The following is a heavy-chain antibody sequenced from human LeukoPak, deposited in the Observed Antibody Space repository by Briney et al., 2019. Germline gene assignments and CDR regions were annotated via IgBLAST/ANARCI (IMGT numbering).Heavy chain of an antibody. CDR2: INANSGTT. CDR1: GFAFSVYA. J-gene: IGHJ4*02. D-gene: IGHD4-17*01. V-gene: IGHV3-23*01. CDR3: ARVGGDRVAY. Sequence: PGGSLRLSCTASGFAFSVYAMSWLRQPPGKGLEWVSTINANSGTTSYAASVRGRFTISRDNVKNMLYLQMNSLRPEDTAVYYCARVGGDRVAYWGQGTLVTVSS.